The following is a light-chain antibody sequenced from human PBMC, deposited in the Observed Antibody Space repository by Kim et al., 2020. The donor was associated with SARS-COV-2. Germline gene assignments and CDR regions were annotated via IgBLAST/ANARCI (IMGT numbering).Light chain of an antibody. CDR1: QSIGSN. CDR3: QQYNDWPIT. Sequence: VSPGERALLSCRASQSIGSNLAWYQQRPGQSPRLLLYGASTRATGIPSRFSGGGSGTDFTLTISSLQSEDFAVFYCQQYNDWPITFGQGTRLEIK. CDR2: GAS. J-gene: IGKJ5*01. V-gene: IGKV3-15*01.